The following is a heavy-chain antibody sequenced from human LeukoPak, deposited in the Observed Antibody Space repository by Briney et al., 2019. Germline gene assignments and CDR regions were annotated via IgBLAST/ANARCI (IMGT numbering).Heavy chain of an antibody. CDR1: GFTFSSYA. CDR3: AREGGYHDTSGPYYFDH. V-gene: IGHV3-23*01. J-gene: IGHJ4*02. CDR2: ISGSGGST. Sequence: GGSLRLSCAASGFTFSSYAMNWVRQAPGKGLEWVSAISGSGGSTYYADSVKGRFTISRDNSKNTLYLQMNSLRAEDTAVYYCAREGGYHDTSGPYYFDHWGQGTLVTVSS. D-gene: IGHD3-22*01.